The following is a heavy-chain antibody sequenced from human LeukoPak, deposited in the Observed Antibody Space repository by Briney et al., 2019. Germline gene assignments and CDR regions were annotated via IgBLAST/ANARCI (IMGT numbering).Heavy chain of an antibody. D-gene: IGHD6-19*01. CDR2: IQYDGSNK. CDR1: GFTFSSYG. J-gene: IGHJ4*02. CDR3: AKGLVRRIAVAGTRLETDY. Sequence: PGGSLRLSCAASGFTFSSYGMHWVRQAPGKGLEWVAFIQYDGSNKYYADSVKGRFTISRDNSKNTLYLQMNSLRAEDTAVYYCAKGLVRRIAVAGTRLETDYWGQGTLVTVSS. V-gene: IGHV3-30*02.